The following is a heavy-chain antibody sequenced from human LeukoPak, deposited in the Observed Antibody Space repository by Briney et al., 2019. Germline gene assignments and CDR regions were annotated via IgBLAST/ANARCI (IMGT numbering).Heavy chain of an antibody. Sequence: SGPTLVKPTQTLTLTCSFSGFSLSTSGVGVGWIRQPPGKALEWLALIYWNDDKRYSPSLKSRLTISKDTSKNQVVLTVTNMDPVDTATYYCAHRLRFGELYSPGWFDPWGQGTLVTVSS. J-gene: IGHJ5*02. CDR3: AHRLRFGELYSPGWFDP. V-gene: IGHV2-5*01. D-gene: IGHD3-10*01. CDR2: IYWNDDK. CDR1: GFSLSTSGVG.